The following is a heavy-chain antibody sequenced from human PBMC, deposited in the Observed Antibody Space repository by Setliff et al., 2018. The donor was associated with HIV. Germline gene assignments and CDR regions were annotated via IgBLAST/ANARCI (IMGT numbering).Heavy chain of an antibody. V-gene: IGHV3-11*04. J-gene: IGHJ3*02. CDR2: ISSSGSTI. D-gene: IGHD1-26*01. CDR1: GFTFRKYD. Sequence: GSLRLSCAASGFTFRKYDMSWIRQAPGKGLEWVSYISSSGSTIYYADSVKGRFTISRDNAKNTLYLQMNSLRAEDTAVYYCARGGSYSHGAFDIWGQGTMVTVSS. CDR3: ARGGSYSHGAFDI.